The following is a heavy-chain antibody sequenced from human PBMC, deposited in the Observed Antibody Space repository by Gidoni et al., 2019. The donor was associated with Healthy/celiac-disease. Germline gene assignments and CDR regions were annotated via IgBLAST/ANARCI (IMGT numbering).Heavy chain of an antibody. CDR1: GGPLSSGGYY. CDR2: IYYSGST. V-gene: IGHV4-31*03. CDR3: ARRRLAGEGAFDI. Sequence: QVQLQESGPGLVKPSQTLSLTCTVPGGPLSSGGYYCSWIRQHPGKGLEWIGYIYYSGSTYYNPSLKSRVTISVDTSKNQFSLKLSSVTAADTAVYYCARRRLAGEGAFDIWGQGTMVTVSS. J-gene: IGHJ3*02. D-gene: IGHD6-19*01.